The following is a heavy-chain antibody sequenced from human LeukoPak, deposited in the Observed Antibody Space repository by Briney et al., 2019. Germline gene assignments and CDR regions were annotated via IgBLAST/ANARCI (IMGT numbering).Heavy chain of an antibody. D-gene: IGHD6-19*01. CDR1: GGSIGSSNW. CDR2: IYHSGST. Sequence: SETLSLTCAVSGGSIGSSNWWSWVRQPPGKGLEWIGEIYHSGSTNYNSSLKSRVTISVDKSKNQFSLKLSSVTAADTAMYYCARGGTAVAGTFWFDPWGQGTLVTVCS. V-gene: IGHV4-4*02. J-gene: IGHJ5*02. CDR3: ARGGTAVAGTFWFDP.